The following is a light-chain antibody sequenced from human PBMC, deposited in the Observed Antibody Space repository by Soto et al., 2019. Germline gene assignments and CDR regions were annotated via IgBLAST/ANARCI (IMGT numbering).Light chain of an antibody. J-gene: IGKJ1*01. CDR1: QSISSW. CDR3: QQYNSYSQA. V-gene: IGKV1-5*01. Sequence: DIQMTQSPSTLSASVGDRVTITCRASQSISSWLAWYQQKPGKAPKLLIYDASSLESGVPSRFSGSGSETEFPLTISSLQPDDFATYYCQQYNSYSQAFGQGTKVEIK. CDR2: DAS.